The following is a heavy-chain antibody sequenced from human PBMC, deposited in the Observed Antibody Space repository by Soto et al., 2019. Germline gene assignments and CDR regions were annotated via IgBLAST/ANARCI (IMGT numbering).Heavy chain of an antibody. CDR2: ISYDGSNK. CDR3: AKAQPDYATVTTPISY. Sequence: QVQLVESGGGVVQPGRSLRLSCAASGFTFSSYGMHWVRQAPGKGLEWVAVISYDGSNKYYADSVKGRFTISRDNSKNTLYLQMNSLRAEDTAVYYCAKAQPDYATVTTPISYWGQGTLVTVSS. D-gene: IGHD4-17*01. V-gene: IGHV3-30*18. CDR1: GFTFSSYG. J-gene: IGHJ4*02.